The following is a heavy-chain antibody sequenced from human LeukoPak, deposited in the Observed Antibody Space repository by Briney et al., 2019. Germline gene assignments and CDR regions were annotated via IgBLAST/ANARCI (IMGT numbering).Heavy chain of an antibody. D-gene: IGHD6-6*01. CDR3: PKDLLAARPSVQYFDY. CDR2: IRYYGSNK. CDR1: GFTFSSYG. V-gene: IGHV3-30*02. J-gene: IGHJ4*02. Sequence: GGSLRLSCAASGFTFSSYGVHWVRQAAGKGLEWVAFIRYYGSNKQYEDSVKGGITISRDNSKHTLYLQINSQRAEDTAVYYCPKDLLAARPSVQYFDYWGQETLVSVSS.